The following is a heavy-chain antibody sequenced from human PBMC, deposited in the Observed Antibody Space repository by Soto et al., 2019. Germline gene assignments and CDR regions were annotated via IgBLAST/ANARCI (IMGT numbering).Heavy chain of an antibody. CDR2: IKDDGSEI. J-gene: IGHJ4*02. CDR1: LFNVMSYW. D-gene: IGHD3-10*02. CDR3: ARDIGFDYVN. V-gene: IGHV3-7*01. Sequence: GGSLRLSCAFSLFNVMSYWMSGVRQAPGKGLEWVASIKDDGSEIYYLQSVRGRFTISRDSAGNALHLAMNYMSAEDTGVYFCARDIGFDYVNWGQGTLVTVSS.